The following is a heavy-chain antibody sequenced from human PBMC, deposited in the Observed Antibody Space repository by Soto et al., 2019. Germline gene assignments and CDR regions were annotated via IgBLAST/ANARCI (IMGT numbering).Heavy chain of an antibody. J-gene: IGHJ4*02. Sequence: ASVKVSCKASGYTFTSYGISWVRQAPGQGLEWMGWISAYNGNTNYAQKLQGRVTMTTDTSTGTAYMELRSLRSDDTAVYYCARVSGPSLYCTNGVCPGYFDYWGQGTLVTVPQ. CDR3: ARVSGPSLYCTNGVCPGYFDY. CDR2: ISAYNGNT. V-gene: IGHV1-18*01. CDR1: GYTFTSYG. D-gene: IGHD2-8*01.